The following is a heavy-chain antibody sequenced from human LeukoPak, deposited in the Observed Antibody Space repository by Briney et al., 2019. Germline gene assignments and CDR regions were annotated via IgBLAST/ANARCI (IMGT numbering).Heavy chain of an antibody. D-gene: IGHD1-26*01. CDR2: ISSSGSTI. CDR3: VREKWAPPNWFDP. J-gene: IGHJ5*02. Sequence: PGGSLRLSCAASGFTFSDYYMSWIRQAPGKVREWVSSISSSGSTIYYADSVKGRFTISRDSAKNSLYLQMNSLRAEDTAVYYCVREKWAPPNWFDPWGQGTLVTVSS. V-gene: IGHV3-11*01. CDR1: GFTFSDYY.